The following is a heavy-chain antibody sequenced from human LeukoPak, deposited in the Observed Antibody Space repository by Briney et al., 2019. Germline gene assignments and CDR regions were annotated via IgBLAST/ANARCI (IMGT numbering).Heavy chain of an antibody. CDR1: GGSISSYY. D-gene: IGHD2-15*01. J-gene: IGHJ4*02. V-gene: IGHV4-4*07. Sequence: PSETLSLTCTVSGGSISSYYWNWIRQPPGKGLEWIGRIHTSGSTNYNPSFKSRVPMSVDTSKNQFSLRLSSVTAADTAVYYCARGNIFCSGGSCSTNIDYWGQGTLVTVSS. CDR2: IHTSGST. CDR3: ARGNIFCSGGSCSTNIDY.